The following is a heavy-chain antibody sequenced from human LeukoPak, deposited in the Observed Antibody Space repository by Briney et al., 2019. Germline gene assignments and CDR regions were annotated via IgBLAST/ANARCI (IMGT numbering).Heavy chain of an antibody. CDR2: ISYDGRNK. J-gene: IGHJ4*02. CDR3: AKDWHTVTSFDY. Sequence: GGSLGLSCAASGFTLGSYGMHWVRQAPGKGLEWVAVISYDGRNKYYVDSVKGRFTISRDNSKNALYLQMNSLRAEDTAVYYCAKDWHTVTSFDYWGQGTLVTVSS. D-gene: IGHD4-17*01. CDR1: GFTLGSYG. V-gene: IGHV3-30*18.